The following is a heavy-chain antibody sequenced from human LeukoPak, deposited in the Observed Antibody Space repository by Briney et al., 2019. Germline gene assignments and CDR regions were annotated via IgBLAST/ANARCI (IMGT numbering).Heavy chain of an antibody. CDR3: ARHGRYSCYDSRRFDY. V-gene: IGHV4-59*08. CDR2: IYYSGST. J-gene: IGHJ4*02. D-gene: IGHD5-12*01. Sequence: NASETLSLTCIVSGGSISSYYWSWIRQPPGKGLEWIGYIYYSGSTNYNPSLKSRVTISVDTSKNQFFLKLSSVTAADTAVYYCARHGRYSCYDSRRFDYWGQGTLVTVSS. CDR1: GGSISSYY.